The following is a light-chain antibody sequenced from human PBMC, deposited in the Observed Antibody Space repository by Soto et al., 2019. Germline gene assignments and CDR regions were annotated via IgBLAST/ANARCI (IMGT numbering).Light chain of an antibody. CDR1: QSVSSSS. J-gene: IGKJ1*01. CDR2: GAS. V-gene: IGKV3-20*01. CDR3: QQCGSSPPWT. Sequence: EIVLTQSPGTLSLSPGERATLSCRASQSVSSSSLAWYQHKPGQAPRLLIYGASRRANGIPDRFSGSGSGTDFTLTISRLEPEDFAVYYCQQCGSSPPWTFGQGTKVEIK.